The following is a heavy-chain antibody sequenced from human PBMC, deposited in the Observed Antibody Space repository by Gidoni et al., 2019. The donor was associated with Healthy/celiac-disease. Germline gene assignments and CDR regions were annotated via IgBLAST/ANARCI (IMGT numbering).Heavy chain of an antibody. D-gene: IGHD3-10*01. Sequence: QVQLQESGPGLVKPSETLSLTCTVSGGSISSYYWSWIRQPPGKGLEWIGYIYYSGSTNYNPSLKSRVTISVDTSKNQFSLKLSSVTAADTAVYYCARGDDGSGSYYNEGWFDPWGQGTLVTVSS. CDR3: ARGDDGSGSYYNEGWFDP. V-gene: IGHV4-59*01. J-gene: IGHJ5*02. CDR2: IYYSGST. CDR1: GGSISSYY.